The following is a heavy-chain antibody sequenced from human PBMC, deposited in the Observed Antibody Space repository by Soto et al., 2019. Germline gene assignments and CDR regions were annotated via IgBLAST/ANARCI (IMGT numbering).Heavy chain of an antibody. V-gene: IGHV2-5*01. Sequence: QITLKESGPTLVKPTQTLTLTCTFSGFSLSTTEVGVGWIRQPPGKALEWLALLYWNDDNRYSPSLRSRLTLTKDASKNQVVLTMTNMDPVDTATYYCAHGSGWLFDYWGQGTLVTVSS. CDR3: AHGSGWLFDY. CDR1: GFSLSTTEVG. J-gene: IGHJ4*02. D-gene: IGHD6-19*01. CDR2: LYWNDDN.